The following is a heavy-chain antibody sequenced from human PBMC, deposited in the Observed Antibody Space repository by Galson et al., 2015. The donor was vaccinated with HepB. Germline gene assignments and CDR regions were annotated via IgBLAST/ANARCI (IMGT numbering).Heavy chain of an antibody. CDR3: ARPIAVAGTGFDY. J-gene: IGHJ4*02. CDR2: MNPNSGNT. V-gene: IGHV1-8*01. CDR1: GYTFTSYD. Sequence: SVKVSCKASGYTFTSYDINWVRQATGQGLEWMGWMNPNSGNTGYAQKFQGRVTMTRNTSISTAYMELSSLRSEDTAVYYCARPIAVAGTGFDYWGQGTLVTVSS. D-gene: IGHD6-19*01.